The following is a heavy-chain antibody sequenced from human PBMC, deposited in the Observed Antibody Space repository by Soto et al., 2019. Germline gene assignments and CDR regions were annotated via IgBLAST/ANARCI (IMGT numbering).Heavy chain of an antibody. J-gene: IGHJ4*02. D-gene: IGHD3-22*01. CDR3: ARSSGYYYLEY. CDR2: INPNSGGT. V-gene: IGHV1-2*04. CDR1: GYTFTGYY. Sequence: GASVKVSCKTSGYTFTGYYMHWVRQAPGQGLEWMGWINPNSGGTNYAQKFQGWVTMTRDTSISTAYMELSRLRSDDTAVYYCARSSGYYYLEYWGQGTLVTVSS.